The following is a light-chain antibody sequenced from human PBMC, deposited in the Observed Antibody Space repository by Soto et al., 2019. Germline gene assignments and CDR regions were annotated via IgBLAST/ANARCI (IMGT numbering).Light chain of an antibody. V-gene: IGLV1-44*01. Sequence: QSVLTQPPSASGTPGQRVTISCSGSSSNIGSNTVNWYQQLPGTAPKLLIYSNNQRPSGVPDRFSGSKSVTSDALAISGLQYEDEADYYCAAWYDSLNGWVFGGGTKLTVL. CDR1: SSNIGSNT. CDR3: AAWYDSLNGWV. J-gene: IGLJ3*02. CDR2: SNN.